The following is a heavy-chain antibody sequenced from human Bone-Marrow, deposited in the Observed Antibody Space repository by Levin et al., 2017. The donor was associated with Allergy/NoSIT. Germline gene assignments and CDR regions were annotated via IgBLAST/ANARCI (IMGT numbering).Heavy chain of an antibody. J-gene: IGHJ5*02. CDR2: INPNSGDT. CDR3: AREPLGDYCSGGTCYWFDP. Sequence: ASVKVSCKTSGGSFSTYSISWVRQAPGQGLEWLGWINPNSGDTKYAQKFQGRVTLTRDTSIGTAYMELSSLRSDDTALYYCAREPLGDYCSGGTCYWFDPWGQGTLVTVSS. CDR1: GGSFSTYS. D-gene: IGHD2-15*01. V-gene: IGHV1-2*02.